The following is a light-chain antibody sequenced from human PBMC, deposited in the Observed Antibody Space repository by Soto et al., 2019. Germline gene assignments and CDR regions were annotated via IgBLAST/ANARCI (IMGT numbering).Light chain of an antibody. V-gene: IGLV1-40*01. Sequence: QAVVTQPPSMSGAPGQRVTISCTGSSTNIGAAYDVHWYQQLPVTAPKLLIYRNNNRPSGVPDRFSGSKSGTSASLAITGLQSEDEADYYCQSFDSSLRSRIFGGGTKLTVL. CDR1: STNIGAAYD. J-gene: IGLJ2*01. CDR3: QSFDSSLRSRI. CDR2: RNN.